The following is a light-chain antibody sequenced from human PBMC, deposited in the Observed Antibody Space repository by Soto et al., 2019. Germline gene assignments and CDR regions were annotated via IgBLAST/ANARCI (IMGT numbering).Light chain of an antibody. J-gene: IGLJ3*02. CDR2: DVV. V-gene: IGLV2-14*01. CDR3: SSYTCRNTVV. CDR1: SSDIANYNY. Sequence: QSVLTQPASVSGSPGQSITISCSGASSDIANYNYVSWYQQHPDKPPKRIGYDVVSRPSGVSTRSSVSKSGNTASLTISGLLAEDEADYHCSSYTCRNTVVFGGGTKLTVL.